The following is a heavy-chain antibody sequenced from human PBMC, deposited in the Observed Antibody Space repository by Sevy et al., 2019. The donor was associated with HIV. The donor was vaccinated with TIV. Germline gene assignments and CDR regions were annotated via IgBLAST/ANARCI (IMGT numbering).Heavy chain of an antibody. CDR2: IIPIFGTA. D-gene: IGHD2-2*01. CDR3: ARDREGYCSSTSCYDMDV. J-gene: IGHJ6*03. Sequence: ASVKVSCKASGGTFSSYAISWVQQAPGQGLEWMGGIIPIFGTANYAQKFQGRVTITADKSTSTAYMELSSLRSEDTAVYYCARDREGYCSSTSCYDMDVWGKGTTVTVSS. CDR1: GGTFSSYA. V-gene: IGHV1-69*06.